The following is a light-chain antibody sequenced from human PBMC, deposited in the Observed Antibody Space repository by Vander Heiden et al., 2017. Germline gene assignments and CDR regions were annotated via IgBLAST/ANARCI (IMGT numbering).Light chain of an antibody. CDR2: LGS. CDR3: MQDLQTPRT. CDR1: QSLLHSNGYNY. V-gene: IGKV2-28*01. Sequence: DIVMTQSPLSLPVTPGERASISCRSSQSLLHSNGYNYLDWYLQKPGQSPQLLIYLGSNRASGVPDRFSGSGSGTDFTLNISRVEAEDVGVYYCMQDLQTPRTFGQGTKVEIK. J-gene: IGKJ1*01.